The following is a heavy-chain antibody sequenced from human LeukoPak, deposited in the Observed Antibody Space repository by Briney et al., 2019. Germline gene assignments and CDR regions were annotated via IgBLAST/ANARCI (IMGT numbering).Heavy chain of an antibody. Sequence: PGGSLRLSCAASGFTFDDYAMHWVRQAPGKGLVWVSRINSDGSSTSYADSVKGRFTISRDNAKNTLYLQMNSLRAEDTAVYYCARDGPELGYGSGTPDYWGQGTLVTVSS. D-gene: IGHD3-10*01. CDR2: INSDGSST. CDR1: GFTFDDYA. CDR3: ARDGPELGYGSGTPDY. V-gene: IGHV3-74*01. J-gene: IGHJ4*02.